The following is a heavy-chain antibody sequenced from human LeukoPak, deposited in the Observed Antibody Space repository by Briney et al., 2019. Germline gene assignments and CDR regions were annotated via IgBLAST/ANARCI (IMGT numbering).Heavy chain of an antibody. V-gene: IGHV5-51*01. CDR3: ARQSAFSSSFYFDY. CDR2: IYPGDSDT. J-gene: IGHJ4*02. Sequence: GESLKISCKGSGYSFTSYWIAWVRQMPGKGLEWMGIIYPGDSDTRYSPSFQGQVTISADKSISTAYLQWSSLKASDIAMYYCARQSAFSSSFYFDYWGQGTLVTVSS. CDR1: GYSFTSYW. D-gene: IGHD6-13*01.